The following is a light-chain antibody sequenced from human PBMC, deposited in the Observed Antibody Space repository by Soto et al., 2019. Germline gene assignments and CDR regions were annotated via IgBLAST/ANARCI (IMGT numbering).Light chain of an antibody. CDR3: SSYTSSGTHV. CDR1: SSDLGGYNY. CDR2: DVS. V-gene: IGLV2-14*03. Sequence: QSALTQPASVSGSPGQSITVSCTGTSSDLGGYNYVSWYQQHPGKAPKLIIHDVSNRPSGVSNRFSGSKSGNSASLTISGLQAEDEADYYCSSYTSSGTHVFGSGTKLTVL. J-gene: IGLJ1*01.